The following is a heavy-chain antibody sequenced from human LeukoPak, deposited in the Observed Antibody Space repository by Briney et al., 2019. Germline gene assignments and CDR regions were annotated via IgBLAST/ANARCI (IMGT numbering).Heavy chain of an antibody. CDR2: ISYDGSNK. V-gene: IGHV3-30-3*01. CDR1: GFTFSSYA. D-gene: IGHD1-20*01. Sequence: GGSLRLSCAASGFTFSSYAMHWVRQAPGKGLEWVAVISYDGSNKYYADSVKGRFTISRDNSKNTLYLQMNSLRAEDTAVYCCARDQDKGLTGAKYFQHWGQGTLVTVSS. CDR3: ARDQDKGLTGAKYFQH. J-gene: IGHJ1*01.